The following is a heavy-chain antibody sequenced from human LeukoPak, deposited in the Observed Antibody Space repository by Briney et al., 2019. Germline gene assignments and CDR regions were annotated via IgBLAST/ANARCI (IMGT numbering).Heavy chain of an antibody. CDR3: AREYSSGLYYYFDY. CDR2: VNDSGIT. Sequence: SKTLSLTCAVYSGSFSGYYWSWIRQPPGKGLEWLGEVNDSGITNCNPSLKSRVTISVDTAKNQFSLKLSSVTAADTAVYYCAREYSSGLYYYFDYWGQGTLVTVSS. V-gene: IGHV4-34*01. J-gene: IGHJ4*02. D-gene: IGHD6-19*01. CDR1: SGSFSGYY.